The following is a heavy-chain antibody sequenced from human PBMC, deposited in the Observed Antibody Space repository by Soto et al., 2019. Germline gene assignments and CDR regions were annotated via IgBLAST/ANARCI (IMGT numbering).Heavy chain of an antibody. CDR3: ARGTNYYDSSVYYGY. J-gene: IGHJ4*02. Sequence: GGSLRLSCAASGFTFSIYAMSWVRQAPGKGLEWVSSISGSGSSTYNADSVKGRFTFSRDNAKNSLYLQMNSLRAEDTAVYYCARGTNYYDSSVYYGYWGQGTLVTVSS. CDR2: ISGSGSST. D-gene: IGHD3-22*01. CDR1: GFTFSIYA. V-gene: IGHV3-23*01.